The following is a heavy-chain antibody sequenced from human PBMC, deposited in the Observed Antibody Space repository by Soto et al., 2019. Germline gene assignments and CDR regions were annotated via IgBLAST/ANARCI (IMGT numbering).Heavy chain of an antibody. CDR3: ARDNDRPQLGGNYYYILDV. CDR1: GGTFRNSA. Sequence: QVQLEQSGPEVKKPGSSVKVSCKASGGTFRNSAISWVRQAPGQGLEWMGGIMPIFRTPDYAQKFLGRVTITADESASTAYMELTGLRSDDTAVYYCARDNDRPQLGGNYYYILDVWGHGTTVTVSS. J-gene: IGHJ6*02. CDR2: IMPIFRTP. D-gene: IGHD1-1*01. V-gene: IGHV1-69*12.